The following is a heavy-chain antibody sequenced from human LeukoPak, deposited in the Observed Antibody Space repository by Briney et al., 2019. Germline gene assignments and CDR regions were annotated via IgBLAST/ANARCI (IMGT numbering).Heavy chain of an antibody. CDR3: ARDLYYYGSGSYYSDV. Sequence: SETLSPTCAVYGGSFSGYYWSWIRQPPGKGLEWIGEINHSGSTNYNPSLKSRVTISVDTSKNQFSLKLSSVTAADTAVYYCARDLYYYGSGSYYSDVWGQGTTVTVSS. D-gene: IGHD3-10*01. CDR1: GGSFSGYY. V-gene: IGHV4-34*01. CDR2: INHSGST. J-gene: IGHJ6*02.